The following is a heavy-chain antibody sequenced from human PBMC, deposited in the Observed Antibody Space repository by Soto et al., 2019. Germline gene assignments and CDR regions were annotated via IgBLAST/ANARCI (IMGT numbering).Heavy chain of an antibody. CDR1: GFTFTSSA. Sequence: SVKVSCKASGFTFTSSAMQWVRQARGKRIEWIGWIVVGSGNTNYAQKFQERVTITRDMSTSTAYMELSSLRSEDTAVYFCAAPSYYYGSGSYYDAFDIWGQAIMVTGSS. CDR2: IVVGSGNT. J-gene: IGHJ3*02. V-gene: IGHV1-58*02. CDR3: AAPSYYYGSGSYYDAFDI. D-gene: IGHD3-10*01.